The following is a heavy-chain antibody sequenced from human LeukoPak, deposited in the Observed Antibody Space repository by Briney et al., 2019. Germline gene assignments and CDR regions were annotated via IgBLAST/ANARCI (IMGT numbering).Heavy chain of an antibody. CDR2: IKQDGSEK. CDR1: GFTFSSYW. J-gene: IGHJ6*03. CDR3: ATGGRYSYGYYYYYYMDV. D-gene: IGHD5-18*01. Sequence: GGSLRLSCAASGFTFSSYWMSWVRQAPGKGLEWVANIKQDGSEKYYVDSVKGRFTISRDNAKNSLYLQMNSLRAEDTAVYYCATGGRYSYGYYYYYYMDVWGKGTTVTVSS. V-gene: IGHV3-7*01.